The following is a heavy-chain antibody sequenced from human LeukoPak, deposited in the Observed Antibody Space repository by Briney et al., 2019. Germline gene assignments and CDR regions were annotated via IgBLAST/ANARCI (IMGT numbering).Heavy chain of an antibody. CDR3: ARGGFWSGYSPGPFDP. V-gene: IGHV4-61*01. CDR2: IYYSGST. D-gene: IGHD3-3*01. J-gene: IGHJ5*02. Sequence: SETLSLTCTVSGGSISSSSYYWSWIRQPPGKGLEWIGYIYYSGSTNYIPSLKSRITISIDTSKNQFSLKLSSVTAADTAVYYCARGGFWSGYSPGPFDPWGQGTLVTVSS. CDR1: GGSISSSSYY.